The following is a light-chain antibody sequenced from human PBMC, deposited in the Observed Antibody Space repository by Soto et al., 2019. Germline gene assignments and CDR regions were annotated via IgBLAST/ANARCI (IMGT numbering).Light chain of an antibody. CDR3: QQSYSTPRT. CDR2: GAY. J-gene: IGKJ1*01. V-gene: IGKV3-20*01. Sequence: EVVMTQSPATLSVSPGEGVTPSCRASQGIGDTLAWYQHKPGQTPRLLIYGAYSRATGIPDRFSGSGSGTDFTLTIRRLEPEDFAVYYCQQSYSTPRTFGQGTKVDIK. CDR1: QGIGDT.